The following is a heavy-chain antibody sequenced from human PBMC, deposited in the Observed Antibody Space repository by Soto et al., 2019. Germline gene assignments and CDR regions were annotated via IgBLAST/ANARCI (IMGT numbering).Heavy chain of an antibody. Sequence: ASVKVSCKASGYTFTSYGISWVRQAPGQGLEWMGWISAYNGNTNYAQKLQGRVTMTTDTSTSTAYMELRSLRSGDTAVYYCARDSETAMEPVYYYYYGMDVWGQGTTVTVSS. V-gene: IGHV1-18*04. CDR1: GYTFTSYG. D-gene: IGHD5-18*01. CDR2: ISAYNGNT. J-gene: IGHJ6*02. CDR3: ARDSETAMEPVYYYYYGMDV.